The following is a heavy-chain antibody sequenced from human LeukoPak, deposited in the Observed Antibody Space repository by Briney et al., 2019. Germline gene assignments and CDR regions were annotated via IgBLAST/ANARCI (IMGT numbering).Heavy chain of an antibody. D-gene: IGHD1-1*01. CDR1: DYTFTNYY. CDR2: INPNTGGT. Sequence: GASVKVSCRPSDYTFTNYYMHWVRPAPGQGLEWMGRINPNTGGTNYAQKFQGRVTVTTDTSVTTSYMEVNSLESDDTAVYYCAKGDNTGRRFFDYWGQGTVVTVSS. V-gene: IGHV1-2*06. CDR3: AKGDNTGRRFFDY. J-gene: IGHJ4*02.